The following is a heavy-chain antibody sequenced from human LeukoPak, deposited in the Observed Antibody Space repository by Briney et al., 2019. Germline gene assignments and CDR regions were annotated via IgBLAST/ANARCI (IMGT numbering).Heavy chain of an antibody. CDR1: VYTFTVYY. CDR3: ARSPLTPNPHFDY. V-gene: IGHV1-2*02. D-gene: IGHD3-16*01. Sequence: GASVKVSCKASVYTFTVYYIHWVRQAPGQGLEWLGWINPYSGGTYYAQNFQGRVTVTRDTSISTAYLELSSLGSDDTAVYYCARSPLTPNPHFDYWGQGTLVTVSS. CDR2: INPYSGGT. J-gene: IGHJ4*02.